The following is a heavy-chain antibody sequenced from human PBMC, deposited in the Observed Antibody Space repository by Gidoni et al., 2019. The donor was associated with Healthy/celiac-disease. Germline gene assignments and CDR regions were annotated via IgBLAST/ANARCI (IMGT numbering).Heavy chain of an antibody. CDR3: ARLRGGYDQTDY. Sequence: QLQLQESGPGLVKPSETLSLTCTVSGGSISSSSYYWGWIRQPPGKGLEWIGSIYYSGSTYYNPSLKSRVTISVDTSKNQFSLKLSSVTAADTAVYYCARLRGGYDQTDYWGQGTLVTVSS. V-gene: IGHV4-39*01. CDR1: GGSISSSSYY. CDR2: IYYSGST. D-gene: IGHD5-12*01. J-gene: IGHJ4*02.